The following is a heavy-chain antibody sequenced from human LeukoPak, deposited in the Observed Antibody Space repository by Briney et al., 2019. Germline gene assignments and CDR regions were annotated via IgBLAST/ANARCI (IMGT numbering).Heavy chain of an antibody. CDR2: INPHSGGT. J-gene: IGHJ4*02. CDR1: GYTFTDYY. V-gene: IGHV1-2*02. Sequence: ASVKVSCKPSGYTFTDYYMHWVRQAPGQGLEWMGWINPHSGGTKYAQKFQGRVTMSRDTSTSTAYMELRSLRSDDTAVYYCARVEAYCTRTSCHDYWGQGTLVTVSS. CDR3: ARVEAYCTRTSCHDY. D-gene: IGHD2-2*01.